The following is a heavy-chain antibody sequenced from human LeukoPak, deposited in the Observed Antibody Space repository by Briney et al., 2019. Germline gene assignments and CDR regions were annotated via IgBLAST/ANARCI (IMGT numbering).Heavy chain of an antibody. D-gene: IGHD3-22*01. Sequence: SETLSLXCTVSGGSISSSSYYWGWIRQPPGKGVEWIGSIYYSGSTYYNPGLKSRITITVDTSKNRFSLKLSSVTAADTAVYYCARGGYYDSSGYYKFDYWGQGTLVTVSS. CDR2: IYYSGST. CDR3: ARGGYYDSSGYYKFDY. CDR1: GGSISSSSYY. V-gene: IGHV4-39*07. J-gene: IGHJ4*02.